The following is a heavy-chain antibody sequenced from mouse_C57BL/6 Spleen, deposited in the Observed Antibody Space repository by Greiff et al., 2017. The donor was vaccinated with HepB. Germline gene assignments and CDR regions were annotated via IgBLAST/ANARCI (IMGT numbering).Heavy chain of an antibody. Sequence: VQLQQSGPELVKPGASVKISCKASGYSFTSYYIHWVKQRPGQGLEWIGWIYPGSGNTKYNEKFKGKATLTADTSSSTAYMQLSSLTSEDSAVYYCARGDDGYYFFDYWGQGTTLTVSS. CDR2: IYPGSGNT. J-gene: IGHJ2*01. D-gene: IGHD2-3*01. CDR1: GYSFTSYY. V-gene: IGHV1-66*01. CDR3: ARGDDGYYFFDY.